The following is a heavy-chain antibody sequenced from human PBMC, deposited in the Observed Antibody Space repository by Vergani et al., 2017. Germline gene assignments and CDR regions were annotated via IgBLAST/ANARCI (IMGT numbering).Heavy chain of an antibody. D-gene: IGHD2-15*01. V-gene: IGHV3-23*01. Sequence: EVQMLESGGDLVQPGGSLRLSCRASGLTFSSHAMSWVRQAPRKRLEWVSAISGSDGSTYYADSVKGRFTISRDNSKNTLYLQMNSLRAEDTAVYYCAKGGGGYWGQGTLVTVSS. CDR1: GLTFSSHA. J-gene: IGHJ4*02. CDR2: ISGSDGST. CDR3: AKGGGGY.